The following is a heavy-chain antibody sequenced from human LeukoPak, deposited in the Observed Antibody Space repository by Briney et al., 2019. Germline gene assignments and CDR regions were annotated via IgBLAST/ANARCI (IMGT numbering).Heavy chain of an antibody. CDR2: IRYDGSNK. CDR1: GFTFSSYG. Sequence: PGGSLRLSCAASGFTFSSYGMRWVRQVPGKGLEWVAFIRYDGSNKYYADSVKGRFTISRDNSKNTLYLQMNSLRAEDTAVYYCAKDRAPGQFTIFGVAPDYWGQGTLVTVSS. V-gene: IGHV3-30*02. CDR3: AKDRAPGQFTIFGVAPDY. D-gene: IGHD3-3*01. J-gene: IGHJ4*02.